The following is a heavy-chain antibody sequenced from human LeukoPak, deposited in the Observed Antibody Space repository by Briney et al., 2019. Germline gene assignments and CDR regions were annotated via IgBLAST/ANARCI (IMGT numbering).Heavy chain of an antibody. CDR3: ARRGILTGYYP. J-gene: IGHJ4*02. V-gene: IGHV3-23*01. CDR1: GFTFTTYG. Sequence: GGSLRLSCAASGFTFTTYGLTWVRQAPGKGLEWVSAISGSGDTTFYADSVKGRFTISRDNAKNSLYLQMNSLRAEDTAVYYCARRGILTGYYPWGQGTLVTVSS. CDR2: ISGSGDTT. D-gene: IGHD3-9*01.